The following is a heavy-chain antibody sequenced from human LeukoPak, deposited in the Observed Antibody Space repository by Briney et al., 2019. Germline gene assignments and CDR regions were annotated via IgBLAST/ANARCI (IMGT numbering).Heavy chain of an antibody. CDR1: GFTFSSYT. CDR2: ISSSSSYI. V-gene: IGHV3-21*01. CDR3: ARDHSSSCWFDP. Sequence: PGGSLRLSCAASGFTFSSYTMNWVRQAPGKGLEWVSSISSSSSYIYYADSVKGRFTISRDNAKNSLYLQMNSLRAEDTAVYYCARDHSSSCWFDPWGQGTLVTVSS. J-gene: IGHJ5*02. D-gene: IGHD6-13*01.